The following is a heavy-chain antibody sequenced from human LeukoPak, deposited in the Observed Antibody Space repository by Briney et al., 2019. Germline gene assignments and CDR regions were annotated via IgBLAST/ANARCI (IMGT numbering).Heavy chain of an antibody. D-gene: IGHD3-3*01. CDR2: VDHSGST. V-gene: IGHV4-38-2*02. Sequence: SETLSLTCTVSGYSLSSGYYWGWIRQPPGKGLEWIGSVDHSGSTYYNPSLKSRVTISVDTSKNQFSLKLSSVTAADTAVYYCARVLTLVDFGTDAFDIWGQGTMVTVSS. CDR3: ARVLTLVDFGTDAFDI. CDR1: GYSLSSGYY. J-gene: IGHJ3*02.